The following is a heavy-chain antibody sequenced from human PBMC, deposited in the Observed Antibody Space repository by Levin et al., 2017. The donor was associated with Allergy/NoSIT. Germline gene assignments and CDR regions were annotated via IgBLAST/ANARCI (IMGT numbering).Heavy chain of an antibody. J-gene: IGHJ6*02. Sequence: SGGSLRLSCAASGFTFSSYEMNWVRQAPGKGLEWVSFISSSGTTIYYADSVEGRFTISRDNAKNSLYLQMNSLRAEDTAVYYCARDQNYDFWSAYPYYNYYYGMDVWGQGTTVTVSS. CDR3: ARDQNYDFWSAYPYYNYYYGMDV. D-gene: IGHD3-3*01. CDR1: GFTFSSYE. V-gene: IGHV3-48*03. CDR2: ISSSGTTI.